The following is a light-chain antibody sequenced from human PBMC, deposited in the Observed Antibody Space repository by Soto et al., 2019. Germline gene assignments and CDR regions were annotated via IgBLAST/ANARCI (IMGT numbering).Light chain of an antibody. CDR1: SSDVGSYNL. CDR2: EGS. Sequence: QSALTQPASVSGSPGQSITISCTGTSSDVGSYNLVSWYQQHPGKAPKLLLYEGSKRPSGVSNRFSGSKSGNTASLTISGLQAEDEADYSCCSYAGSSTDVVFGGGTKLTVL. V-gene: IGLV2-23*01. J-gene: IGLJ2*01. CDR3: CSYAGSSTDVV.